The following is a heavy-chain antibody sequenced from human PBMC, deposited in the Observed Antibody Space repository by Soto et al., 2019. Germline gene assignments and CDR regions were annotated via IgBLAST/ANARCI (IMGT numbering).Heavy chain of an antibody. CDR2: IIPIFGTA. J-gene: IGHJ3*02. Sequence: SVKVSCKASGGTFSSYAISWVRQAPGQGLEWMGGIIPIFGTANYAQKFQGRVTITADKTTSTAYMELSSLRSEDTAVYYCARLVNCGGDCFDAFDIWGQGTMVTVSS. CDR3: ARLVNCGGDCFDAFDI. V-gene: IGHV1-69*06. CDR1: GGTFSSYA. D-gene: IGHD2-21*02.